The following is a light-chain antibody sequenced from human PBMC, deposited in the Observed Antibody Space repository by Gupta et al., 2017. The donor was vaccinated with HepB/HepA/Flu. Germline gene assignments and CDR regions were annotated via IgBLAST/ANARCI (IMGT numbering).Light chain of an antibody. J-gene: IGLJ2*01. V-gene: IGLV3-21*03. Sequence: SYVLTQPPSASAAPGKTARMTCGGNTIGSKSVHWYQQKAGQAPVLVVYVDNVRPSGIPERFSGSNSGNTATLTIGRVEAGDESDYYCHVWDSSDVVFGGGTKLTVL. CDR1: TIGSKS. CDR3: HVWDSSDVV. CDR2: VDN.